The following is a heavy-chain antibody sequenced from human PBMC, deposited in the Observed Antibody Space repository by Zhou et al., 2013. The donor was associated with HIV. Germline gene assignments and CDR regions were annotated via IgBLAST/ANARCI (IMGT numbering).Heavy chain of an antibody. CDR3: ARRVVEAGKPFDH. CDR1: GGTFSSTA. CDR2: IIPIVGTA. V-gene: IGHV1-69*12. D-gene: IGHD2-2*01. J-gene: IGHJ4*02. Sequence: QVQLVQSGAEVKKPGSSVKVSCKASGGTFSSTAISWVRQAHGQGLEWLGGIIPIVGTANYAQKFLARVTITADESTSTAYMELSSLRSEDTAVYFCARRVVEAGKPFDHWGQGTLVTVSS.